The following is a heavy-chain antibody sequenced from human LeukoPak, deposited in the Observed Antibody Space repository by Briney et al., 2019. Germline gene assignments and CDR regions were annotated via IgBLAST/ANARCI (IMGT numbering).Heavy chain of an antibody. D-gene: IGHD2-15*01. J-gene: IGHJ4*02. V-gene: IGHV1-69*05. Sequence: AASVKVSCKASGGTFSSYAISWVRQAPGQGLEWMGGIIPIFGTANYAQKFQGRVTITTDESTSTAYMELSSLRSEDTAVYYCASPETGSQEYYFDYWGQGTLVTVSS. CDR2: IIPIFGTA. CDR1: GGTFSSYA. CDR3: ASPETGSQEYYFDY.